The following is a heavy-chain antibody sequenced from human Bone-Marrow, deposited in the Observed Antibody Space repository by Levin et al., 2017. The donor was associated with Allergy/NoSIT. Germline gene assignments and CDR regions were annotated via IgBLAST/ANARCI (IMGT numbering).Heavy chain of an antibody. V-gene: IGHV3-48*03. CDR2: ISSSGSTI. D-gene: IGHD2-15*01. CDR3: ARMYGEDLGGYFDY. Sequence: GESLKISCAASGFTFSSYEMNWVRQAPGKGLEWVSYISSSGSTIYYADSVKGRFTISRDNAKNSLYLQMNSLRAEDTAVYYCARMYGEDLGGYFDYWGQGTLVTVSS. CDR1: GFTFSSYE. J-gene: IGHJ4*02.